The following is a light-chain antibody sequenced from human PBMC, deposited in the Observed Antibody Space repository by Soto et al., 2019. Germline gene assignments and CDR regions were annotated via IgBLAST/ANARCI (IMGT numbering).Light chain of an antibody. V-gene: IGLV1-44*01. CDR3: SAWDASLNGYV. CDR2: SNY. Sequence: QSVLTPPPPASGTPGERGTISCSGSSPNIGSKTVNWYQQLPGTAPKLLIYSNYQRPSGVPDRFSGSKSGTSASLAISGLQSEDEADYYCSAWDASLNGYVFGTGTKVTVL. J-gene: IGLJ1*01. CDR1: SPNIGSKT.